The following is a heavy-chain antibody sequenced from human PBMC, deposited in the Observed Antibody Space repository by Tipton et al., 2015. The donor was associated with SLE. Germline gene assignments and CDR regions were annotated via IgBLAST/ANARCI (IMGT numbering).Heavy chain of an antibody. CDR2: IYYSGTT. V-gene: IGHV4-39*07. CDR3: ATKERCRSGSCYHY. Sequence: LRLSCTVSGDSIRSSRYYWGWIRQPPGKGLEWIGSIYYSGTTYYNPSLKSRVTISVDTSKNQFSLQLSSVTAADTAVYYCATKERCRSGSCYHYWGQGTLVTVSS. J-gene: IGHJ4*02. D-gene: IGHD2-15*01. CDR1: GDSIRSSRYY.